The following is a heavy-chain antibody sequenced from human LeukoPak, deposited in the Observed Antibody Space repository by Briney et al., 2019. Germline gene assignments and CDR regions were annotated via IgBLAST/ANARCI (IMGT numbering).Heavy chain of an antibody. CDR3: ARDRERITMVRGVYDAFDI. CDR2: IIPIFGTA. J-gene: IGHJ3*02. V-gene: IGHV1-69*05. D-gene: IGHD3-10*01. Sequence: SVKVSCKASGGTFSSYAISWVRHAPGQGLEWMGRIIPIFGTANYAQKFQGRVPITTDESTSTAYMALSSLRSEDTAVYYCARDRERITMVRGVYDAFDIWGQGTMVTVSS. CDR1: GGTFSSYA.